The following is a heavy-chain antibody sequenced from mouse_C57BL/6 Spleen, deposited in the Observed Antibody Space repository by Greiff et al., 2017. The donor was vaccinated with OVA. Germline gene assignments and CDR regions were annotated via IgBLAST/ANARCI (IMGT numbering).Heavy chain of an antibody. CDR1: GYAFTNYL. V-gene: IGHV1-54*01. CDR2: INPGSGGT. J-gene: IGHJ4*01. CDR3: ARSLYDGYLYYAMDY. Sequence: QVQLQQSGAELVRPGTSVKVSCKASGYAFTNYLIEWVKQRPGQGLEWIGVINPGSGGTNYNEKFKGKATLTADKSSSTAYMQLSSLTSEDSAVYFCARSLYDGYLYYAMDYWGQGTSVTVSS. D-gene: IGHD2-3*01.